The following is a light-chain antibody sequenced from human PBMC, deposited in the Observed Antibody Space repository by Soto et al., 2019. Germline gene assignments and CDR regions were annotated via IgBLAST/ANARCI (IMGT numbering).Light chain of an antibody. V-gene: IGLV2-11*01. CDR2: DVS. CDR3: CSYAGSPFYV. CDR1: SSDVGGYNY. J-gene: IGLJ1*01. Sequence: QSVLTQPRSVAGSPGQSVTISCTGTSSDVGGYNYVSWYQQHPGKAPKLMIYDVSKRPSGVPDRFSGSKSGNTASLTISGLQAADEADYYCCSYAGSPFYVFGTGTKVTVL.